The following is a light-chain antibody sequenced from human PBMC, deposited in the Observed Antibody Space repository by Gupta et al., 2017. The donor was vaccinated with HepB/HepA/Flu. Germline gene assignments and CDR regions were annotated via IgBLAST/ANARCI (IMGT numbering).Light chain of an antibody. V-gene: IGKV1-6*01. CDR2: AAS. Sequence: AIQMTQSPSSLSASVGDRVTITCRASQDIRDDLAWYQQKPGKPPKLLIYAASSLESGVPSRFSGSGSGTDFTLTISSLQPEDFATYYCLQDYHYLTFGQGTXLEIK. J-gene: IGKJ2*01. CDR1: QDIRDD. CDR3: LQDYHYLT.